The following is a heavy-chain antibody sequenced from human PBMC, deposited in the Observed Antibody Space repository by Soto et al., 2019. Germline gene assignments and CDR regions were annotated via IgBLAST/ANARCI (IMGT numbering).Heavy chain of an antibody. CDR2: ISYDGGDK. CDR1: GFTFSSYA. J-gene: IGHJ4*02. D-gene: IGHD3-22*01. CDR3: ARGAEDYYDSTGYYYY. Sequence: QVQLVESGGGVVQPGRSLRLSCAASGFTFSSYAMHWVRQAPGKGLEWVAVISYDGGDKYYADSVKGRFTISRDNSKNTLYLQMNSLRAEDTAVYYCARGAEDYYDSTGYYYYWGQGTLVTVSS. V-gene: IGHV3-30-3*01.